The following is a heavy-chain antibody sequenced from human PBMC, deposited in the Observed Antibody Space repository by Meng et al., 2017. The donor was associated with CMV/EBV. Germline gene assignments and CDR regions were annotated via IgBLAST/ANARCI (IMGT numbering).Heavy chain of an antibody. CDR3: ARWDIVTTFRKDYYYCGMDV. CDR2: IYSGGST. D-gene: IGHD5-12*01. Sequence: GESLKISCAASGFTISSNYMTWVRQAPGKGLEWVSLIYSGGSTYYADSVKGRFTISRDNSKNTLFLQMNSLRAEDTAVYYCARWDIVTTFRKDYYYCGMDVWGQGTTVTVSS. J-gene: IGHJ6*02. V-gene: IGHV3-53*01. CDR1: GFTISSNY.